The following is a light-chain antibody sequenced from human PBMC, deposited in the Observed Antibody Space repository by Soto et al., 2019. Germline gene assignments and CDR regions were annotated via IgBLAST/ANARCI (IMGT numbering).Light chain of an antibody. Sequence: DIVMTQSPDSLAVSLGERATINCKSSQSVLYSSNNKNYLAWYQQKPGQPPKLLLYWASTRESGVPDRFSGSGSGTDFTLTISSVQAEDVAVYYCQQYYSPWPFGQGTKAELK. CDR3: QQYYSPWP. V-gene: IGKV4-1*01. CDR2: WAS. J-gene: IGKJ1*01. CDR1: QSVLYSSNNKNY.